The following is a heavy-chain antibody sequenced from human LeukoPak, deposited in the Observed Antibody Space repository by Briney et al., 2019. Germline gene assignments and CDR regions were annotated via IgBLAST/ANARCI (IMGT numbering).Heavy chain of an antibody. CDR1: GFTFCSYS. Sequence: PGGSLRLSCAASGFTFCSYSMNWVRQAPGKGLEWVSYISSSSSTIYYADSVKGRFTISRDNSKNTLYLQMNSLRAEDTAVYYCARGASSSWYRDGWYYYGMDVWGQGTTVTVSS. CDR3: ARGASSSWYRDGWYYYGMDV. CDR2: ISSSSSTI. V-gene: IGHV3-48*01. J-gene: IGHJ6*02. D-gene: IGHD6-13*01.